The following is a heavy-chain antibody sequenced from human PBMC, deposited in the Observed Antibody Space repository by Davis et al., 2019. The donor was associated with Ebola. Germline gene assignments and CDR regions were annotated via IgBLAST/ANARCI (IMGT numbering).Heavy chain of an antibody. D-gene: IGHD6-19*01. CDR2: IYSGGST. CDR1: GFTFSRHT. V-gene: IGHV3-53*01. Sequence: PGGSLRPSCAASGFTFSRHTMNRARQAPAKGLDRVSVIYSGGSTYYADSVKGRFTISRDNSKNTLYLQMNSLRAEDTAVYYCAKAGMSQIAVAGTDYWGQGTLVTVSS. J-gene: IGHJ4*02. CDR3: AKAGMSQIAVAGTDY.